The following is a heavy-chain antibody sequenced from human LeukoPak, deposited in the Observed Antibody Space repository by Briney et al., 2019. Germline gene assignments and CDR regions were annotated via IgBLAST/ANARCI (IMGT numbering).Heavy chain of an antibody. J-gene: IGHJ2*01. V-gene: IGHV3-64*02. CDR3: GRGGGGSGLWYYDL. CDR1: GFTFSSYS. D-gene: IGHD1-26*01. Sequence: PGGSLRLSCAASGFTFSSYSMHWVRQAPGKGPEFVSAIGGGGVTTFYADSVKDRFTISRDNSKNTLYLKMGSLRAEDMAVDCCGRGGGGSGLWYYDLWGRGTLVTVSS. CDR2: IGGGGVTT.